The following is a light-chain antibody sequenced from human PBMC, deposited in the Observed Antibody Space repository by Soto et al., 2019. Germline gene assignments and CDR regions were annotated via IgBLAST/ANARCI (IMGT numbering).Light chain of an antibody. V-gene: IGLV2-23*03. Sequence: QSALAQPASVSGSPGQSITISCTGTSSDVGSYDLVSWYQQHPAKAPKLMIYEGNKRPSGVSNRFSGCKSGNTASLTISGLQAEDEADYYCCSYAGTSTFGVFGGGTKLTVL. J-gene: IGLJ3*02. CDR3: CSYAGTSTFGV. CDR2: EGN. CDR1: SSDVGSYDL.